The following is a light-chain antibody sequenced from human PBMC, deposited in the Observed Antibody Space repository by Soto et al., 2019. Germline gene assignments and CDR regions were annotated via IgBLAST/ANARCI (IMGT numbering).Light chain of an antibody. CDR3: QAWDSSTGV. CDR2: QDS. J-gene: IGLJ2*01. CDR1: KWGDKY. V-gene: IGLV3-1*01. Sequence: SYELTQPPSVSVSPGQTASITCSGDKWGDKYACWYQQKPRQSPVLVIYQDSKRPSGIPERFAGSNSGNTATLTISGTQAMDEADYYCQAWDSSTGVFGGGTKLTVL.